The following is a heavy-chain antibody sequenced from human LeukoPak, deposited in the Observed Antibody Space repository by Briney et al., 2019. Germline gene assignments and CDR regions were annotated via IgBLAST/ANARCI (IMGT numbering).Heavy chain of an antibody. J-gene: IGHJ3*02. V-gene: IGHV3-21*01. D-gene: IGHD2-21*01. CDR3: AAVSYLAFDI. CDR2: ISSSSSYI. CDR1: GFTFSSYS. Sequence: GGSLRLSCAASGFTFSSYSMNWVRQAPGKGLEWVSPISSSSSYIYYADSVKGRFTISRDNAKNSLYLQMNSLRVEDTAVYYCAAVSYLAFDIWGQGTMVTVSS.